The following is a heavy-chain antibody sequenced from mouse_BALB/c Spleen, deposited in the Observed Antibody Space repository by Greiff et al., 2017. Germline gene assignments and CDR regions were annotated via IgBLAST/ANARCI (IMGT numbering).Heavy chain of an antibody. V-gene: IGHV5-17*02. CDR2: ISSGSSTI. CDR1: GFTFSSFG. J-gene: IGHJ1*01. Sequence: EVQLVESGGGLVQPGGSRKLSCAASGFTFSSFGMHWVRQAPEKGLEWVAYISSGSSTIYYADTVKGRFTISRDNPKNTLFLQMTSLRSEDTAMYYCARLTGSSWYFDVWGAGTTVTVSS. D-gene: IGHD1-1*01. CDR3: ARLTGSSWYFDV.